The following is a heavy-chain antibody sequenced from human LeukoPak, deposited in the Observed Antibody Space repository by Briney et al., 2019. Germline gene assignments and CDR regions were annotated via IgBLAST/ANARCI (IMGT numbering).Heavy chain of an antibody. Sequence: PGGSLRLSCAASGFTFSSYAMSWVRQAPGKGLEWVSAISGSGGSTYYADSVKGRFTISRDNSKNTLYLQMNSLRAEDTAVYYCAKLGGALNYDFWSGYYDIADYWGQGTLVTVSS. D-gene: IGHD3-3*01. V-gene: IGHV3-23*01. CDR3: AKLGGALNYDFWSGYYDIADY. CDR2: ISGSGGST. CDR1: GFTFSSYA. J-gene: IGHJ4*02.